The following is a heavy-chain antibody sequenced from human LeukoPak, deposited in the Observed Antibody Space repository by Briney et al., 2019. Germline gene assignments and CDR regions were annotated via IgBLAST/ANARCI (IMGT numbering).Heavy chain of an antibody. CDR3: ARMVGWGARRYYYYYMDV. Sequence: PSGTLSLTCAVSGGSISSSNWWSWVRQPPGKGLEWIGEIYHSGSTNYNPSLKSRVTISVDTSKNQFSLKLSSVTAADTAVYYCARMVGWGARRYYYYYMDVWGKGTTVTISS. D-gene: IGHD1-26*01. V-gene: IGHV4-4*02. J-gene: IGHJ6*03. CDR1: GGSISSSNW. CDR2: IYHSGST.